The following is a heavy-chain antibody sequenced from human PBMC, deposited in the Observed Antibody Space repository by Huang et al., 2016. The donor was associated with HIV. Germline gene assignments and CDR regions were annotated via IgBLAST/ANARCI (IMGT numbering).Heavy chain of an antibody. D-gene: IGHD3-10*01. J-gene: IGHJ5*02. CDR2: INHLGST. Sequence: QVHLQQWGAGLLKSAETLSLTCAVYGGSLSGYYWSWLRQTPGKGLEWIWEINHLGSTNYNPSLKSRVSISMDGSKKQFSLKLRSMSDADTAVYFCARDATKNPRGWFDPWGQGTLVTVSS. CDR3: ARDATKNPRGWFDP. CDR1: GGSLSGYY. V-gene: IGHV4-34*02.